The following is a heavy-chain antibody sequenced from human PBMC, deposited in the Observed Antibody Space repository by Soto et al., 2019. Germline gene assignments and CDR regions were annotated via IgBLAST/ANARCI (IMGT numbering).Heavy chain of an antibody. D-gene: IGHD1-26*01. CDR2: VYYSGST. J-gene: IGHJ5*02. CDR1: GDSISRYY. Sequence: PSETLSLTCTVSGDSISRYYWSWIRQPPGKGPEWIGYVYYSGSTNYNPSLKSGVTISVDTSKNQFSLKLTSVTPADTAVYYCARVKRSTSRLDPWGQGTLVTVSS. V-gene: IGHV4-59*01. CDR3: ARVKRSTSRLDP.